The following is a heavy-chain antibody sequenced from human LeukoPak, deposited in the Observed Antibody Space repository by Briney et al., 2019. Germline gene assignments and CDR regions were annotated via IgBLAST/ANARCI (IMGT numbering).Heavy chain of an antibody. CDR2: ISASGGNT. D-gene: IGHD3-10*01. J-gene: IGHJ4*02. V-gene: IGHV3-23*01. Sequence: GGTLRLSCAASGFTFSSSAMSWVRQAPGKGLEWVSGISASGGNTYYAHSVKGRFTVSRDNSKNTLFLQMSSLRAEDTAIYYCAKSGSGKVDYWGQGTLVTVSS. CDR3: AKSGSGKVDY. CDR1: GFTFSSSA.